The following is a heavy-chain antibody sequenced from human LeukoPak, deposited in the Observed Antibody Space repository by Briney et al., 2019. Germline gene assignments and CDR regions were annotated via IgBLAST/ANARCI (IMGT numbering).Heavy chain of an antibody. D-gene: IGHD3-3*01. CDR2: ISAYNGNT. Sequence: GASVKVSRKASGYTFTSYGISWVRQAPGQGLEWMGWISAYNGNTNYAQKLQGRVTMTTDTSTSTAYMELRSLRSDDTAVYYCARIGVVPTVYYYYYMDVWGKGTTVTVSS. CDR3: ARIGVVPTVYYYYYMDV. CDR1: GYTFTSYG. J-gene: IGHJ6*03. V-gene: IGHV1-18*01.